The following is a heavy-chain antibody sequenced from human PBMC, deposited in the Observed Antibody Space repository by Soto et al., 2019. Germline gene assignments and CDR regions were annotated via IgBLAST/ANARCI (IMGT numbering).Heavy chain of an antibody. CDR3: AREARPWQQLVRLDNWFDP. D-gene: IGHD6-13*01. J-gene: IGHJ5*02. CDR2: INAGNGNT. V-gene: IGHV1-3*01. CDR1: GYTFTSYA. Sequence: QVQLVQSGAEVKKPGASVKVSCKASGYTFTSYAMHWVRQAPGQRLEWMGWINAGNGNTKYSQKFQGRATITRDTSASTAYMELSSLRSEDTAVYYCAREARPWQQLVRLDNWFDPWGQGTLVTVSS.